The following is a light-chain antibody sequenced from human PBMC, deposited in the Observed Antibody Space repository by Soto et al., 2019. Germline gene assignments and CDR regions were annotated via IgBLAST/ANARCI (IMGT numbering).Light chain of an antibody. CDR3: QQYYSAPWT. CDR1: QSVLYSSNNKNY. J-gene: IGKJ1*01. V-gene: IGKV4-1*01. CDR2: WAS. Sequence: DIVMTQSPDSPAVSLGERATINCKSSQSVLYSSNNKNYLAWYQQKPRQPPKLLIYWASTRESGVPDRFSGSGSGTDFTLTISSLQAEDVAVYYCQQYYSAPWTFGQGTKVEIK.